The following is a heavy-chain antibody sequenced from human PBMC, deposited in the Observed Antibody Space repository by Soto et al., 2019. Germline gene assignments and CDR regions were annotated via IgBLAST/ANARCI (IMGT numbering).Heavy chain of an antibody. J-gene: IGHJ4*02. CDR1: GFTFSSYG. V-gene: IGHV3-30*03. CDR3: ATYDLWSGNHFDY. Sequence: GGSLRLSCAASGFTFSSYGMHWVRQAPGKGLEWVAVISYDGSNKYYADSVKGRFTISRDNSKNTLYLQMNSLRAEDTAVYYCATYDLWSGNHFDYWGQGTLVTVS. CDR2: ISYDGSNK. D-gene: IGHD3-3*01.